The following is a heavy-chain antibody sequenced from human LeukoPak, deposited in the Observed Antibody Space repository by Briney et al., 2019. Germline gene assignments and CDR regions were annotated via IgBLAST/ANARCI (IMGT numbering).Heavy chain of an antibody. J-gene: IGHJ6*02. CDR2: MNPNSGNT. V-gene: IGHV1-8*01. CDR1: GYTFTSYD. CDR3: ARGSVGWGYYYYGMDV. Sequence: ASVKVSCKASGYTFTSYDINWVRQDTGQGLEWMGWMNPNSGNTGYAQKFQGRVTMTRNTSISTAYMELSSLRSEDTAVYYCARGSVGWGYYYYGMDVWGQGTTVTVSS. D-gene: IGHD6-19*01.